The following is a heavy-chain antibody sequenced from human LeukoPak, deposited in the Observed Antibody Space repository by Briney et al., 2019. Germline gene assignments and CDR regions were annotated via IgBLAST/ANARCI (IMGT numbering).Heavy chain of an antibody. CDR3: ARGQLFYDSSAY. V-gene: IGHV1-69*04. CDR1: GGTFSSYA. CDR2: IIPILGIA. J-gene: IGHJ4*02. Sequence: ASVKVSCKASGGTFSSYAISWVRQAPGQGLEWMGRIIPILGIANYAQKFQGRVTITADKSTSTAYMELSSLRSEDTAVYYCARGQLFYDSSAYWGQGTLVTVSS. D-gene: IGHD3-22*01.